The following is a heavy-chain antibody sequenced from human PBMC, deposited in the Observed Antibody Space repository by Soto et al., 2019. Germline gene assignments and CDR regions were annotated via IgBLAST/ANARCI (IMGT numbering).Heavy chain of an antibody. D-gene: IGHD3-22*01. CDR2: IKEDGSEK. V-gene: IGHV3-7*04. CDR3: ARDFYYDTSPWYFEL. CDR1: GFSFSPYW. Sequence: EVQLVESGGGLVQPGGSLRLSCEASGFSFSPYWMSWVRQAPGKGLEWVGNIKEDGSEKYYVDSVKGRFIISRDNAKNTLYLQMNSLRAEDTAIYYCARDFYYDTSPWYFELWGRGTLVTVSS. J-gene: IGHJ2*01.